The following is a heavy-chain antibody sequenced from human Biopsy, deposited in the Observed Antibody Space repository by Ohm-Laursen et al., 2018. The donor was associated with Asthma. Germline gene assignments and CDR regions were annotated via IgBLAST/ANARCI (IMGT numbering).Heavy chain of an antibody. D-gene: IGHD3-22*01. V-gene: IGHV4-30-2*01. CDR1: GGSVSSGNNS. CDR2: MYHSGRT. J-gene: IGHJ4*02. Sequence: TLSLTCAVSGGSVSSGNNSWTWIRQPPGKGLEWIGYMYHSGRTYYNPSLKSRVNISVDKSKNQFSLKVNSVTAADTAVYYCARGDSSNWSHYYFDYWGQGTLVTVSS. CDR3: ARGDSSNWSHYYFDY.